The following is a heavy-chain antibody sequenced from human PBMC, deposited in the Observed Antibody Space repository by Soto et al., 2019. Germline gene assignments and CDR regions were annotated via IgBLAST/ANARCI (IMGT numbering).Heavy chain of an antibody. CDR3: ARDRYYGSGSYFSYYYYYYMDV. J-gene: IGHJ6*03. CDR2: INAGNGNT. V-gene: IGHV1-3*01. CDR1: GYTFTSYA. D-gene: IGHD3-10*01. Sequence: SVEVSCKASGYTFTSYAIHWVRQAHGQRLEWMGWINAGNGNTKYSQKFQGRVTITRDTSASTAYMELSSLRSEDTAVYYCARDRYYGSGSYFSYYYYYYMDVWGKGTTVTVSS.